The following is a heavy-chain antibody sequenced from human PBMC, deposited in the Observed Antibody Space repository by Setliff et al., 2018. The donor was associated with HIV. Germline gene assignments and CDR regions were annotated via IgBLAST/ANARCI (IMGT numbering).Heavy chain of an antibody. V-gene: IGHV4-39*01. D-gene: IGHD2-2*01. J-gene: IGHJ4*02. Sequence: SETLSLTCAVYGGSFSDHYWTWIRRPPGRGLEWIGSIYYSGNTYYNPSLKRRVTMSVDTSNNQFSLSLTSVTATDTATYYCAGHPAGTPARIDYWGRGTLVTVSS. CDR1: GGSFSDHY. CDR2: IYYSGNT. CDR3: AGHPAGTPARIDY.